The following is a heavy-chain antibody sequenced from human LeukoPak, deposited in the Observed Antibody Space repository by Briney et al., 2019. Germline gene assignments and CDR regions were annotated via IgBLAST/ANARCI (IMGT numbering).Heavy chain of an antibody. J-gene: IGHJ4*01. CDR1: GFAFNNYA. CDR3: AKSVSYYYDTSGYFDY. V-gene: IGHV3-23*01. D-gene: IGHD3-22*01. CDR2: ISGCGGST. Sequence: GGSLRLSCAASGFAFNNYAMSWVRQAPGKGLEWVSTISGCGGSTYYADSVKGRFTVSRDNSKNTLYLQVNNLRAEDTAVYYCAKSVSYYYDTSGYFDYWGQGTLVTVSS.